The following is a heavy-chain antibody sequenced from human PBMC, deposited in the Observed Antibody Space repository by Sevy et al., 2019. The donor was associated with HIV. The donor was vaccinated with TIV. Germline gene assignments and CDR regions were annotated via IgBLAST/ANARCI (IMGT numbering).Heavy chain of an antibody. CDR3: ARPILGVTTSTYFDS. J-gene: IGHJ4*02. CDR1: GFPFSSFA. D-gene: IGHD1-26*01. V-gene: IGHV3-33*01. CDR2: IWYDGSQK. Sequence: GGSLRLSCSASGFPFSSFAMHWVRQAPGKGLEWVAIIWYDGSQKNFADSLKGRLTISRDNSKNTLFLQMNSLRAEDTAVYYCARPILGVTTSTYFDSWGQGTLVTVSS.